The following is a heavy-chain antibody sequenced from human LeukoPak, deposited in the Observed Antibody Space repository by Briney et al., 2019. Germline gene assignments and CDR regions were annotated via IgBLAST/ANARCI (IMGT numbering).Heavy chain of an antibody. D-gene: IGHD1-26*01. CDR1: GFTFSSYW. CDR3: ARFSGSNVWLY. V-gene: IGHV3-7*01. J-gene: IGHJ4*02. Sequence: GGSLRLSCAASGFTFSSYWMSWVRQAPGKGLEWVANIKQDGSEKYYVDPVKGRFTISRDNAKNSLYLQMNSLRAEDTAVYYCARFSGSNVWLYWGQGTLVTVSS. CDR2: IKQDGSEK.